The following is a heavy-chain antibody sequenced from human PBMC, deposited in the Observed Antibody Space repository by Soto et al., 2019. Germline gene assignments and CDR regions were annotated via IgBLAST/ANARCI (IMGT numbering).Heavy chain of an antibody. CDR2: INPNSGGT. Sequence: ASVKVSCKASGYTFTGYYMHWVRQAPGQGLEWMGWINPNSGGTNYAQKLQGRVTMTTDTSTSTAYMELRSLRSDDTAVYYCARDPKNYYDSSGSDAFDIWGQGTMVTVSS. CDR1: GYTFTGYY. D-gene: IGHD3-22*01. V-gene: IGHV1-2*02. CDR3: ARDPKNYYDSSGSDAFDI. J-gene: IGHJ3*02.